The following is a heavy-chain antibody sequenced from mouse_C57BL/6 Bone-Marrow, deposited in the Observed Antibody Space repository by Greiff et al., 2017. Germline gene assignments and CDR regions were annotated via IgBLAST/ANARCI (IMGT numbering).Heavy chain of an antibody. CDR1: GYAFSSSW. J-gene: IGHJ2*01. Sequence: VQLQQSGPELVKPGASVKISCKASGYAFSSSWMNWVKQRPGKGLEWIGRIYPGDGDTNYNGKFKGTATLTADKSDNTAYIQLSSLTSEDSAVYICATPYYYSSSYDYFDYWGQGTTLTVS. CDR2: IYPGDGDT. V-gene: IGHV1-82*01. CDR3: ATPYYYSSSYDYFDY. D-gene: IGHD1-1*01.